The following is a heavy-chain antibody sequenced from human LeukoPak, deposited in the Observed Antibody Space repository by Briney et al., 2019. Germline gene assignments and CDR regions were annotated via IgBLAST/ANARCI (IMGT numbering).Heavy chain of an antibody. CDR3: ARGGVGGLVGATYFDY. J-gene: IGHJ4*02. D-gene: IGHD1-26*01. CDR2: ISGYNGNT. Sequence: ASVTVSFTASGYTFTINGIAWVRQAPGQGREWMGWISGYNGNTKYAQNLQGRVTMTTDTSTSTAYMELRSLRSDDTAVYYCARGGVGGLVGATYFDYWGQGTLVTVSS. CDR1: GYTFTING. V-gene: IGHV1-18*01.